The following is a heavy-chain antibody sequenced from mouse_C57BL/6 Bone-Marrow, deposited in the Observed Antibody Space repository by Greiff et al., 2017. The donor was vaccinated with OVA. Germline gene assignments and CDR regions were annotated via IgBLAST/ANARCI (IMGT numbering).Heavy chain of an antibody. CDR2: INPNNGGT. CDR1: GYTFTDYN. CDR3: AREGTGTWYFDV. J-gene: IGHJ1*03. V-gene: IGHV1-18*01. Sequence: EVKLVESGPELVKPGASVKIPCKASGYTFTDYNMDLVKQSHGKSLEWLGDINPNNGGTIYNQKFKGKATLTVDKSSSTAYMELRSLTAEDTAVYYCAREGTGTWYFDVWGTGTTVTVSS. D-gene: IGHD4-1*01.